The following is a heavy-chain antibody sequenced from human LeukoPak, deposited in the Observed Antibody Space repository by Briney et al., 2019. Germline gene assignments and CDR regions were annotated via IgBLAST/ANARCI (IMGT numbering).Heavy chain of an antibody. J-gene: IGHJ4*02. CDR2: IIPIFGTA. V-gene: IGHV1-69*13. Sequence: GASVKVSCKASGGTFSSYAISWVRQAPGQGLEWMGGIIPIFGTANYAQKFQGRVTITADESTSTAYMELSSLRSEDTAVYYCARAITIFGVVIGYFDYWGQGTLVTVSS. D-gene: IGHD3-3*01. CDR3: ARAITIFGVVIGYFDY. CDR1: GGTFSSYA.